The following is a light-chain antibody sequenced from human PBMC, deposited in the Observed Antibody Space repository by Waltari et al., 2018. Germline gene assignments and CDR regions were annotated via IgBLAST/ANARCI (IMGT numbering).Light chain of an antibody. Sequence: EIVLVQSPGTLSLSRGERATLSCRASQSISKYLAWYQQKPGQAPRLLIYHASSRAAGIPDRFSGSGSGTDFSLSISRLEPEDFAVYYCQHYERLPVTFGQGTKVEIK. CDR1: QSISKY. J-gene: IGKJ1*01. CDR3: QHYERLPVT. V-gene: IGKV3-20*01. CDR2: HAS.